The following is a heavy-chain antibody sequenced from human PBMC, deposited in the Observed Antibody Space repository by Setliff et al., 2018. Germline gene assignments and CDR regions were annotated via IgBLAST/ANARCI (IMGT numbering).Heavy chain of an antibody. J-gene: IGHJ5*01. V-gene: IGHV3-21*06. CDR3: VRGTLPYYQWFDS. Sequence: GGSLRLSCAASGFPFSYYNMHWVRQAPGKGLEWVSSISRSSDEIHYSDSVKGRFSISRDNAKNSLYLQLSSLRPEDTAIYYCVRGTLPYYQWFDSWGQGTLVTVSS. D-gene: IGHD1-26*01. CDR2: ISRSSDEI. CDR1: GFPFSYYN.